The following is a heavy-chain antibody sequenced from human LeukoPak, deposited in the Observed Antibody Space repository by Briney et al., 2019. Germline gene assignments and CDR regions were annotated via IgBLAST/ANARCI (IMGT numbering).Heavy chain of an antibody. D-gene: IGHD6-13*01. CDR2: IKQDGSEK. CDR1: GFTFSSYW. J-gene: IGHJ4*02. V-gene: IGHV3-7*01. Sequence: PGGSLRLSCAASGFTFSSYWMSWVRQAPGKGLEWGANIKQDGSEKYYVDSLKGRFTISRDNAKNSLYLQMNSLRAEDTAVYYCAKAGSSWYEYWGQGTLVTVSS. CDR3: AKAGSSWYEY.